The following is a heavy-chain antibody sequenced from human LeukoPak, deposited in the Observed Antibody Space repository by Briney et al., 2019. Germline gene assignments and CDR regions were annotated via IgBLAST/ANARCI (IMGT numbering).Heavy chain of an antibody. J-gene: IGHJ6*04. V-gene: IGHV3-11*06. CDR1: GFTFSDHY. CDR2: ITNSGRDA. CDR3: GRGHFGLDV. Sequence: PGGSLRLSCAASGFTFSDHYMTWTRQAPGKGLEWVSYITNSGRDADYSDSVRGRFTTSRDNAKNSLYLQMNSLRPEDTAIYYCGRGHFGLDVWGKGTTVTVSS.